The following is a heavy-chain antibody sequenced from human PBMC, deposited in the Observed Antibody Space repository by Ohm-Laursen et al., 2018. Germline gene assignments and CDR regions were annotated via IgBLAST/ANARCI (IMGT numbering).Heavy chain of an antibody. CDR3: AKGLRGDYWNFDY. D-gene: IGHD4-17*01. Sequence: SLRLSCAASGFIFNNYAMSWARQAPGRGLEWVSAISGSGGSTYYADSVKGRFTISRDNSKKPLYLQMNSLRAEDTAVYFCAKGLRGDYWNFDYWGQGTLVTVSS. V-gene: IGHV3-23*01. CDR1: GFIFNNYA. J-gene: IGHJ4*02. CDR2: ISGSGGST.